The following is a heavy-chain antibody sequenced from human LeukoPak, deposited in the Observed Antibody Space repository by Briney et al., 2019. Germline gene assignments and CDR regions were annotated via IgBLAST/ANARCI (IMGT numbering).Heavy chain of an antibody. CDR3: ARDHLPAAIWLSPPRPPRNAFDI. CDR1: GYTFTSYG. D-gene: IGHD2-2*01. V-gene: IGHV1-18*01. Sequence: GASVKVSCKASGYTFTSYGISWVRQAPGQGLEWMGWISAYNGNTNYAQKLQGRVTMTTDTSASTAYMELRSLRSDDTAVYYCARDHLPAAIWLSPPRPPRNAFDIWGQGTMVTVSS. CDR2: ISAYNGNT. J-gene: IGHJ3*02.